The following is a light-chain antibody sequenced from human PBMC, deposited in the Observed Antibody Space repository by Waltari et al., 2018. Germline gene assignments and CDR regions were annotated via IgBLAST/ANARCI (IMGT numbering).Light chain of an antibody. CDR3: QQYYSIPPVT. J-gene: IGKJ3*01. CDR2: AAS. CDR1: QGISNS. Sequence: DIQMTQSPSSLSASVGDRVTLTCRARQGISNSLAWYQQKPGKAPKLLLYAASTLESGVPSRFSGSGSGTDYTLTISSLQPEDFATYYCQQYYSIPPVTFGPGTRVDFK. V-gene: IGKV1-NL1*01.